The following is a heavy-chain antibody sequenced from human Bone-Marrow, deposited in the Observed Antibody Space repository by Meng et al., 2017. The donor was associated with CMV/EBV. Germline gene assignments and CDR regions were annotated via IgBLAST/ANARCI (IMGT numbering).Heavy chain of an antibody. CDR3: AREKSGSYYGGAFDI. D-gene: IGHD1-26*01. V-gene: IGHV1-46*01. Sequence: ASVKVSYKASGYTFTSYYMHWVRQAPGQGLEWMGIINPSGGSTSYAQKFQGRVTMTRDTSTSTVYMELSSLRSEDTAVYYCAREKSGSYYGGAFDIWGQGTMVTVSS. CDR2: INPSGGST. CDR1: GYTFTSYY. J-gene: IGHJ3*02.